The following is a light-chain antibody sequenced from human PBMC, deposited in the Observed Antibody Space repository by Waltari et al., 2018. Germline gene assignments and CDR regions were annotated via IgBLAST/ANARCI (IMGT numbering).Light chain of an antibody. CDR1: QSVSRA. CDR3: QHYLRLPVT. V-gene: IGKV3-20*01. J-gene: IGKJ1*01. Sequence: SCRSSQSVSRALTWYQQKPGQAPRLLIYGASTRATGIQDRFSGSGSGTDFSLTISRLEPDDFAVYYCQHYLRLPVTFGQGTTVEI. CDR2: GAS.